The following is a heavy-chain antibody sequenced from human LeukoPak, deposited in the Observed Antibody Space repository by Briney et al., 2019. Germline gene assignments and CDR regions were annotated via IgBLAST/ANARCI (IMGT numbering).Heavy chain of an antibody. D-gene: IGHD3-16*01. CDR1: GFSFSTYS. J-gene: IGHJ6*03. CDR3: ARDLGYLGGYYYYDYMDV. Sequence: GGSLRLSCAASGFSFSTYSMNWVRQAPGKGLEWVAYIANSGPTVFYIDSVRGRFTISRDNAKNSLYLQMNSLRAKDTAVYYCARDLGYLGGYYYYDYMDVWGRGTTVTISS. V-gene: IGHV3-48*04. CDR2: IANSGPTV.